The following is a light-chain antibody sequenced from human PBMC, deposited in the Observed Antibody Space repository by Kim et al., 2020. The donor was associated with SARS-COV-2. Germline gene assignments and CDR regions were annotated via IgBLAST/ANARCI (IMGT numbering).Light chain of an antibody. Sequence: AYVGDRVTITCRASQGISSWLVWYQQKPGKGPKLLIAAASGLQSWVPSRFSGSGAATEFTLTINGLQPEDFAVYHCQQSDSFPLTFGGGTKVDIK. J-gene: IGKJ4*01. CDR1: QGISSW. V-gene: IGKV1-12*01. CDR2: AAS. CDR3: QQSDSFPLT.